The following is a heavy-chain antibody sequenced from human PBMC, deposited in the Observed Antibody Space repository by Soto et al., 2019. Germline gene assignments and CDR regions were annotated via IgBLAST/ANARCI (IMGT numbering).Heavy chain of an antibody. D-gene: IGHD6-19*01. CDR1: GFTFSSYG. Sequence: QVQLVESGGGVVQPGRSLRLSCAASGFTFSSYGMHWVRQAPGKGLEWVAVISYDGSNKYYADSVKGRFTISRDNFKNTLNLQRKSRRAEDTAGCSCANLGGWYPFASWAQGTRVTFSS. J-gene: IGHJ4*02. CDR3: ANLGGWYPFAS. V-gene: IGHV3-30*18. CDR2: ISYDGSNK.